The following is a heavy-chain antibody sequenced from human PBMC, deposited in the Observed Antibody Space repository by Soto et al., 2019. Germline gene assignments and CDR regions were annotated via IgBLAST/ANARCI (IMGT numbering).Heavy chain of an antibody. CDR2: ISTYSGDT. CDR1: GYTFFTYD. Sequence: QVHLVQSGVEVKTPGASVKVSCQASGYTFFTYDISWVRQAPGQGLEWMGWISTYSGDTKYAQKFQGRVTMTTDTSTTTAYLELRSLRSDDTAGYYSARHHGPTTSENWFDPLGQGTRVTVSS. V-gene: IGHV1-18*01. CDR3: ARHHGPTTSENWFDP. J-gene: IGHJ5*02. D-gene: IGHD5-12*01.